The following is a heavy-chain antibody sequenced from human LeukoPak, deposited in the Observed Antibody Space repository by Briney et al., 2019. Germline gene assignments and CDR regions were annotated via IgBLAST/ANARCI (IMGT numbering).Heavy chain of an antibody. J-gene: IGHJ5*02. D-gene: IGHD3-3*01. CDR2: INHSGST. Sequence: SETLSLTCTVSGGSISGYYWSWIRQPPGKGLEWIGEINHSGSTNYNPSLKSRVTISVDTSKNQFSLKLSSVTAADTAVYYCARGGRITIFGVAADNWFDPWGQGTLVTVSS. CDR3: ARGGRITIFGVAADNWFDP. CDR1: GGSISGYY. V-gene: IGHV4-34*01.